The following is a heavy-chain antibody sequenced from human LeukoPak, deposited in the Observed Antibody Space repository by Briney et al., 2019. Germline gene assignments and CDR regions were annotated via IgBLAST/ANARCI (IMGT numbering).Heavy chain of an antibody. J-gene: IGHJ4*02. Sequence: PGGSLRLSCAASGFTVSSNYMSWVRQAPGKGLEWVSVIYSGGSTYYADSVKGRFTISRDNSKNTLYLQMNSLRAEDTAAYYCAKTPPAYSGSPPLHWGQGTLVTVSS. V-gene: IGHV3-53*01. D-gene: IGHD1-26*01. CDR2: IYSGGST. CDR3: AKTPPAYSGSPPLH. CDR1: GFTVSSNY.